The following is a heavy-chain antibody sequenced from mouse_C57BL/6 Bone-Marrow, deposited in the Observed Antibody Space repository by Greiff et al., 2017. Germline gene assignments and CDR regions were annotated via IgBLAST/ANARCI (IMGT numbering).Heavy chain of an antibody. D-gene: IGHD1-1*01. CDR2: IRNKANNHAT. CDR1: GFTFSDAW. Sequence: EVKLVESGGGLVQPGGSMKLSCAASGFTFSDAWMDWVPQSPEKGLEWVAEIRNKANNHATYYAESVKGRFTISRDDSKSSVYLQMNSLRAEDTGIYYCTSDYYGSSYPYYAMDYWGQGTSVTVSS. V-gene: IGHV6-6*01. J-gene: IGHJ4*01. CDR3: TSDYYGSSYPYYAMDY.